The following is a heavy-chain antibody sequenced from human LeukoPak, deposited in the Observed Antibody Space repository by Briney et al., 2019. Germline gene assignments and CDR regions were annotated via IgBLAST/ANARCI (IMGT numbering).Heavy chain of an antibody. CDR1: GGTFSSYA. D-gene: IGHD6-13*01. V-gene: IGHV1-69*06. Sequence: SVKVSCKASGGTFSSYATSWVRQAPGQGLEWMGGIIPIFGTANYAQKFQGRVTITADKSTSTAYMELSSLRSEDTAVYYCARVVGYSSSSNWFDPWGQGTLVTVSS. CDR2: IIPIFGTA. J-gene: IGHJ5*02. CDR3: ARVVGYSSSSNWFDP.